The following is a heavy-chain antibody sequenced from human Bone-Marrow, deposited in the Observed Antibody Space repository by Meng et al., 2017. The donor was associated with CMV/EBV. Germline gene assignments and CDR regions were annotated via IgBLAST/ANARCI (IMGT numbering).Heavy chain of an antibody. V-gene: IGHV4-34*01. D-gene: IGHD3-22*01. CDR3: ARKDYYDISGHAFDI. CDR1: GGSFSGYY. J-gene: IGHJ3*02. CDR2: INQSGST. Sequence: SQTLSLTCAVYGGSFSGYYWSWIRQPPGKGLEWIGEINQSGSTNCNPTLKSRVTISIDTSKNHFSLNLTSVTAADTAVYYCARKDYYDISGHAFDIWGQGTMVPVSS.